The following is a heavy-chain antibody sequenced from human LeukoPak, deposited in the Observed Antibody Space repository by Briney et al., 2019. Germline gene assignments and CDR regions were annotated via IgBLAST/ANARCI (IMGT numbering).Heavy chain of an antibody. Sequence: PGGSLRLSCAVSGFTFSNYWMNWVRQAPGKGLEWVSSISSSSSYIYYADSVKGRFTISRDSSENTLNLQMNSLKPEDTAVYYCAAKGNGYTGIYVFAHWGQGTLVTVSP. CDR3: AAKGNGYTGIYVFAH. D-gene: IGHD1-26*01. CDR1: GFTFSNYW. V-gene: IGHV3-21*01. CDR2: ISSSSSYI. J-gene: IGHJ4*02.